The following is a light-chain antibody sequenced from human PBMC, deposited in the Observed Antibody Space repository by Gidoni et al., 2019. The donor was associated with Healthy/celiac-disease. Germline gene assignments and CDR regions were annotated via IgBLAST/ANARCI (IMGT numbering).Light chain of an antibody. V-gene: IGKV2-28*01. J-gene: IGKJ2*01. CDR1: QSLLQSNGYNY. CDR2: LGS. CDR3: MQALQTPRT. Sequence: DIVMTQSLPSLPVTPGEPASISCRSSQSLLQSNGYNYLDWYLQKPGQSPQLLIYLGSNRASGVPDRFSGSGSGTDFTLKISRVEAEDVGVYYCMQALQTPRTFGQGTKLEIK.